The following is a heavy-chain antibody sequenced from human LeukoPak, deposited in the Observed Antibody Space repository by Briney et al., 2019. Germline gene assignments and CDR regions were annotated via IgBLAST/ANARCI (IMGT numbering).Heavy chain of an antibody. CDR2: IWFDGSNK. CDR3: ARDYRRGYSDY. Sequence: GGSLRLSCASSGFTFSNYDMHWVRQAPGKGLEWVAIIWFDGSNKYYADSVKGRFTISRDNSKNTLSLQMNTLRVEDTAVYYCARDYRRGYSDYWGQGTLVTVSS. D-gene: IGHD5-18*01. J-gene: IGHJ4*02. V-gene: IGHV3-33*01. CDR1: GFTFSNYD.